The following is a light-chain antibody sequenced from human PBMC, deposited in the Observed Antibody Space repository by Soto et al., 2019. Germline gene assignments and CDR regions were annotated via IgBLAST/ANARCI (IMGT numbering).Light chain of an antibody. J-gene: IGKJ3*01. Sequence: ETVLTQSPATFSVSPGERATLSCRASQSIGSNLAWYQQRPGQPPRLLIYGASTRATGVPARFSGSGSGTEFTLTITSLQSEDFALYYCQQYNKWPPFTFGPGTKVDIK. V-gene: IGKV3-15*01. CDR3: QQYNKWPPFT. CDR1: QSIGSN. CDR2: GAS.